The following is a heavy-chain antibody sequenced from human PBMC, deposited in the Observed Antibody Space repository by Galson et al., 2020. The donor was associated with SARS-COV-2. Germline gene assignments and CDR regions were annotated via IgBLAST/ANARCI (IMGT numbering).Heavy chain of an antibody. D-gene: IGHD5-12*01. CDR1: GFTFSDHA. CDR2: IFFDGSEK. CDR3: ARDKITGYSGYASWGGSDY. J-gene: IGHJ4*02. Sequence: GESLKISCAASGFTFSDHAMHWVRQAPGKGLEWVAQIFFDGSEKYYLDSVKGRFTISRDNAKNSLYLQMNSLRAEDTAVYYCARDKITGYSGYASWGGSDYWGQGTLVTVSS. V-gene: IGHV3-33*01.